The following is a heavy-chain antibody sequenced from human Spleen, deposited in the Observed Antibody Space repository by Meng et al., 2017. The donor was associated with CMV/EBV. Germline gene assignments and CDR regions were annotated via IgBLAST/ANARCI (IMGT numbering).Heavy chain of an antibody. CDR1: GFTFDDYA. CDR3: AKDSSSYSSSWYGDFDY. J-gene: IGHJ4*02. D-gene: IGHD6-13*01. V-gene: IGHV3-9*01. CDR2: ISWNSGSI. Sequence: GGSLRLSCAASGFTFDDYAMHWVRQAPGKGLEWVSGISWNSGSIGYADSVKGRFTISRDNAKNSLYLQMNSLRAEDTAVYSCAKDSSSYSSSWYGDFDYWGQGTLVTVSS.